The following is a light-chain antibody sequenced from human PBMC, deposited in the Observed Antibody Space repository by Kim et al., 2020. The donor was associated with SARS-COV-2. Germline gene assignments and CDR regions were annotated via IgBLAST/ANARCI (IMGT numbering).Light chain of an antibody. CDR2: DAS. J-gene: IGKJ4*01. CDR1: QSVNTF. Sequence: EIVLTQSPATLSLSPGERATLSCRACQSVNTFLAWYQQKPGQAPKLLIYDASNRATGIPGRFSGSGSGTDFTLTISSLEPEDFAVYYCHHRSDWPLTFGGGTKVDIK. V-gene: IGKV3-11*01. CDR3: HHRSDWPLT.